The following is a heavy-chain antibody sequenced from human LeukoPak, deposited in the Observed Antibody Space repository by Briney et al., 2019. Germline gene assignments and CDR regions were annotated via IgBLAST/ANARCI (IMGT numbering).Heavy chain of an antibody. D-gene: IGHD3-22*01. V-gene: IGHV4-31*03. CDR2: IYYSGST. CDR3: ARDYYDSSGYYFHDY. J-gene: IGHJ4*02. Sequence: SETLSLTCTVSGGSISSGGYYWSWIRQHPGTGLEWIGYIYYSGSTYYNPSLKSRVTISVDTSKNQFSLKLSSVTAADTAVYYCARDYYDSSGYYFHDYWGQGTLVTVSS. CDR1: GGSISSGGYY.